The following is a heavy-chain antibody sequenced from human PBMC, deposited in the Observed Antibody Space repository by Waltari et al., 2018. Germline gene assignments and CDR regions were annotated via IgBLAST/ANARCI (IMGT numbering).Heavy chain of an antibody. CDR1: GFTF. CDR3: VRGINHAFDI. CDR2: IDGNGGGT. V-gene: IGHV3-74*01. Sequence: EVQLVESGGGSVQPGGSLRLSCAASGFTFMHWVRQGPGKGLVWVSRIDGNGGGTGYADAVKGRFTISRDNAKNTLYLQMNSLRAEDTAVYYCVRGINHAFDIWGQGTMVTVSS. J-gene: IGHJ3*02.